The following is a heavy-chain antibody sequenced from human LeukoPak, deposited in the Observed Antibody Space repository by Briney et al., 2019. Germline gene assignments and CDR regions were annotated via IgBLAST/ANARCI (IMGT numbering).Heavy chain of an antibody. CDR2: INAGNGNT. D-gene: IGHD2-21*02. CDR3: ARDLGDHLYLLDY. V-gene: IGHV1-3*01. CDR1: GYTFTSYA. J-gene: IGHJ4*02. Sequence: ASVKVSCKASGYTFTSYAMHWVRQAPGQRLEWMGWINAGNGNTKYSQKFQGRVTITGDTSASTAYMELSSLRSEDTAVYYCARDLGDHLYLLDYWGQGTLVTVSS.